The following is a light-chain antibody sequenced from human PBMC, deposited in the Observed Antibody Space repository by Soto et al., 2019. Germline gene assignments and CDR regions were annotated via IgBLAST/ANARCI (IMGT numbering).Light chain of an antibody. CDR2: DAS. Sequence: EIVLTQSPATLSLSPGERATLSCRASQSVSSSLAWYQQKPGQAPWLLISDASNKTTGIPVRVSGSGSGTDVSLTISSLETEDFVDYYGQAHYNWPLSFGGATKVVIK. J-gene: IGKJ4*01. CDR1: QSVSSS. V-gene: IGKV3-11*01. CDR3: QAHYNWPLS.